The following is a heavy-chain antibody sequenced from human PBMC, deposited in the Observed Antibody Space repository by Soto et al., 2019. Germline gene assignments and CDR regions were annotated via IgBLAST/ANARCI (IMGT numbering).Heavy chain of an antibody. D-gene: IGHD6-6*01. CDR2: ISSSSSYI. Sequence: PGGSLRLSCAASGFTFSSYSMNWVRQAPGKGLEWVSSISSSSSYIYYADSVKGRFTTSRDNSKNTLYLQMNSLRAEDTAVYYCAKDLFFSSSHPGEYYFDDWGQGTLVTVSS. V-gene: IGHV3-21*01. CDR1: GFTFSSYS. CDR3: AKDLFFSSSHPGEYYFDD. J-gene: IGHJ4*02.